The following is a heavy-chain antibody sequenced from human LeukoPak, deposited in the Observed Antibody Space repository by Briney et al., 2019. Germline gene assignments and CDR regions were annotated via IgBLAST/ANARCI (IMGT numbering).Heavy chain of an antibody. CDR3: AKDQPGSNYYFDY. J-gene: IGHJ4*02. Sequence: SVKVSCKFGFTFTIYSAVQWVRQTRGQRLEWIGWIAVGGGQTKYAQKLQDRHTITRDMSTNTAYMELSSLRAEDTAVYYCAKDQPGSNYYFDYWGQGTLVTVSS. V-gene: IGHV1-58*01. D-gene: IGHD1-26*01. CDR1: GFTFTIYSA. CDR2: IAVGGGQT.